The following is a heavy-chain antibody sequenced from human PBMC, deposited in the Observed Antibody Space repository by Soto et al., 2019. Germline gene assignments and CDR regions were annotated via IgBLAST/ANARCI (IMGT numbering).Heavy chain of an antibody. J-gene: IGHJ3*02. CDR3: VKMGRSGGAFDI. CDR1: GFILNNYA. D-gene: IGHD1-26*01. V-gene: IGHV3-23*01. Sequence: VQLLESGGDLVQPGGSLRLSCVASGFILNNYAMSWVRQAPGKGLEWVSTIGGTDGDSDGVPWYEDSVKGRFTISRDSSANSLFLQMHNLRAEDSAVYYSVKMGRSGGAFDIWGQGKRVVVSS. CDR2: IGGTDGDSDGVP.